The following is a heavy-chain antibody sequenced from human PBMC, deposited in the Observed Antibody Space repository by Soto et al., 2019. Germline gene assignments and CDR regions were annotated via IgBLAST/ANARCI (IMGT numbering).Heavy chain of an antibody. CDR1: GFTFSSYS. CDR3: ARDSVEYYYGMDV. CDR2: ISSSSSYI. J-gene: IGHJ6*02. V-gene: IGHV3-21*01. Sequence: PXGRLQPSCSASGFTFSSYSMNWVRQAPGKGLEWVSSISSSSSYIYYADSVKGRFTIARDNGKNSLYLQMNSLRAEDKAVYYCARDSVEYYYGMDVWGQGTKVTVSS.